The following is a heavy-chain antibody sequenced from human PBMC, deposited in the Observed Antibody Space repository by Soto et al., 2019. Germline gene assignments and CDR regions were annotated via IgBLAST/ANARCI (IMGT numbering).Heavy chain of an antibody. D-gene: IGHD2-21*02. V-gene: IGHV3-74*01. J-gene: IGHJ3*02. CDR3: ARGGDHHGFDI. CDR2: INSDGSGT. Sequence: EVQLVESGGGLVQPGGSLRLSCVASGFTFSRYWMHWVRQAPGKGLVWVSRINSDGSGTIYADSVKGRFTISRDNAKNTLYLQMNSLRADDTAVYYCARGGDHHGFDIWGQGTMATVSS. CDR1: GFTFSRYW.